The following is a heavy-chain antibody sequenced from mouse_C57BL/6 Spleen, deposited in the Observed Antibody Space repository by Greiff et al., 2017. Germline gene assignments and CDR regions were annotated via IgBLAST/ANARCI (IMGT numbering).Heavy chain of an antibody. CDR3: ATSTLVKKFAY. J-gene: IGHJ3*01. V-gene: IGHV1-82*01. Sequence: VKLQESGPELVKPGASVKISCKASGYAFSSSWMNWVKQRHGKGLEWIGRIYPGDGDTNYNGKFKGKATLTADKSSSTAYMQLSSLTSEDSAVYFCATSTLVKKFAYWGQGTLVTVSA. CDR1: GYAFSSSW. D-gene: IGHD2-1*01. CDR2: IYPGDGDT.